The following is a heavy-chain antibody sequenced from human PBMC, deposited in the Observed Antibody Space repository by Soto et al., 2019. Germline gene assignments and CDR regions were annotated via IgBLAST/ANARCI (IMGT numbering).Heavy chain of an antibody. Sequence: EVQLVESGGGLVQPGGSLRLSCAASGFTFSSYWMHWVRQAPGKGLVWVSRINSDGSSTSYANSVKGRFTISRDNAKNTLYLQMNSLRAEDTAVYYCARHTTPGIVVVTATLDWGQGTLVAVSS. J-gene: IGHJ4*02. CDR1: GFTFSSYW. CDR3: ARHTTPGIVVVTATLD. V-gene: IGHV3-74*01. D-gene: IGHD2-21*02. CDR2: INSDGSST.